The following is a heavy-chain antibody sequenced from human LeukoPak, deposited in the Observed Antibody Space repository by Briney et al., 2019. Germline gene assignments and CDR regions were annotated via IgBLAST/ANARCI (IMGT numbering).Heavy chain of an antibody. CDR2: INVYNGKT. V-gene: IGHV1-18*01. J-gene: IGHJ4*02. CDR1: DHTFSSDG. D-gene: IGHD6-6*01. Sequence: ASVKVSCKISDHTFSSDGFTWVRQAPGKGLEWMGWINVYNGKTDYAHKFQGRVTMTTDTSTNTAYMDLRSLRSDDTAMYYCARGGPFPSGSSSREYYLDYWGQGTLVTVSS. CDR3: ARGGPFPSGSSSREYYLDY.